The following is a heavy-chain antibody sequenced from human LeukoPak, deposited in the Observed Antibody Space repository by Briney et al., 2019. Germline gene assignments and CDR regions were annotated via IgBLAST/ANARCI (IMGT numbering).Heavy chain of an antibody. CDR3: ARPFEAGDNY. CDR2: INHSGST. Sequence: SETLSLTCAVYGGSFSGYYWSWIRQAPGKGLEWIGEINHSGSTNYNPSLKSRVTISVDTSKNQFSLKLSSVTAADTAVYYCARPFEAGDNYWGQGTLVTVSS. V-gene: IGHV4-34*01. J-gene: IGHJ4*02. CDR1: GGSFSGYY. D-gene: IGHD6-13*01.